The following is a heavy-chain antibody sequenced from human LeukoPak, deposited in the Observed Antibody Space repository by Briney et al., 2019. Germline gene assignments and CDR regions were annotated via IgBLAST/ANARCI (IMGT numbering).Heavy chain of an antibody. Sequence: ASVKVSCKASGYTFTSYGISWVRQAPGQGLEWMGWISAYNGNTNYAQKFQGRVAITADESTSTAYMELSRLRSDDTAVYYCARVSGVGVPAVKMDLFDNWGQGTLVTVSS. CDR3: ARVSGVGVPAVKMDLFDN. CDR2: ISAYNGNT. V-gene: IGHV1-18*01. D-gene: IGHD2-2*01. CDR1: GYTFTSYG. J-gene: IGHJ4*02.